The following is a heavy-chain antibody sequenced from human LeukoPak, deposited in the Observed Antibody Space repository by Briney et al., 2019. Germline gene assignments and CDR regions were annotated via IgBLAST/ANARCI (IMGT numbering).Heavy chain of an antibody. D-gene: IGHD1-1*01. CDR1: GFTFGNAW. CDR3: TTDPRNGYYFDY. Sequence: SGGSLRLSCAASGFTFGNAWMSWVRQAPGKGLEWIGRIKSKTDGGTTDYAAPVKGRFTISRDDSTDTLYLQLNSLKTEDTAIYYCTTDPRNGYYFDYWGQGTLVTVSS. CDR2: IKSKTDGGTT. V-gene: IGHV3-15*01. J-gene: IGHJ4*02.